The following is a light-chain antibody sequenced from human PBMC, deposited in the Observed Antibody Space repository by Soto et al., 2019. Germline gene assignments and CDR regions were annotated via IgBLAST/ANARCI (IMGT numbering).Light chain of an antibody. CDR1: SSDVGGYNY. J-gene: IGLJ1*01. CDR2: DVS. Sequence: QSVLTQPRSVSGSPGQSVTISCTGTSSDVGGYNYVSWYQQHPGKAPKLMIYDVSKRPSGVPDRFSGSKSGNTASLTISGLQAEDEADYYCCSYAGSYTHYVFGTGIKVTVL. V-gene: IGLV2-11*01. CDR3: CSYAGSYTHYV.